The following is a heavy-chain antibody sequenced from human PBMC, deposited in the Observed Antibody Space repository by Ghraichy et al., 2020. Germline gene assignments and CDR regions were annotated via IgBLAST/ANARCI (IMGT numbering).Heavy chain of an antibody. D-gene: IGHD5-18*01. CDR3: ARPLGTRATGYTYGY. Sequence: ASVKVSCKASGFSFTGYYLHWVRQTPGEGLEWMGWINSNSCATSFAPKFQGRVIMSRDTSLTTVYMELSSLTADDTAVYFCARPLGTRATGYTYGYWGQGTLVTVSS. V-gene: IGHV1-2*02. CDR2: INSNSCAT. CDR1: GFSFTGYY. J-gene: IGHJ4*02.